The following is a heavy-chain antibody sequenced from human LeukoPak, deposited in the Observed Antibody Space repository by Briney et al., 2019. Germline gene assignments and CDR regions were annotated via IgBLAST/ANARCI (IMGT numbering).Heavy chain of an antibody. CDR3: ARERRDGYIGRDAFDI. CDR2: INPSGGGT. D-gene: IGHD5-24*01. Sequence: ASVKVSCKASGYTFTSYYMHWVRQAPGQGLEWMGIINPSGGGTSYAQKFQGRVTMTRDMSTSTVYMELSSLRSEDTAVYYCARERRDGYIGRDAFDIWGQGTMVTVSS. V-gene: IGHV1-46*01. CDR1: GYTFTSYY. J-gene: IGHJ3*02.